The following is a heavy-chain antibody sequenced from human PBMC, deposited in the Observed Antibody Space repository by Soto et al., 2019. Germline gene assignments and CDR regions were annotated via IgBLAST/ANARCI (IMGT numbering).Heavy chain of an antibody. Sequence: QVRLVESGGAMVQPGRSLRLSCVASGFTFSDYATHWVRQAPGKGLEWVALIWYDGSNKYYADSVKDRFAISRDNSKDTLYLQMNSLRAEDTAAYFCARGRTYCSGGTCYPSAFDFWGQGTMVLVSS. V-gene: IGHV3-33*01. D-gene: IGHD2-15*01. CDR1: GFTFSDYA. J-gene: IGHJ3*01. CDR3: ARGRTYCSGGTCYPSAFDF. CDR2: IWYDGSNK.